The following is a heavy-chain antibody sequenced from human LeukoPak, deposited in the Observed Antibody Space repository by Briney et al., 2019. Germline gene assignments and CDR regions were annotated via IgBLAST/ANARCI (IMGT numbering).Heavy chain of an antibody. CDR3: AKARLSTGWAYNDY. Sequence: PGGSLRLSCAASGFTFVNYAMSWVRQASGKGLEWVSAVVGGGRTTFYADSVKGRFTISRDNSKSTVYLQINSLRAEDTAVYYCAKARLSTGWAYNDYWGQGTQVTVSS. D-gene: IGHD6-19*01. V-gene: IGHV3-23*01. J-gene: IGHJ4*02. CDR1: GFTFVNYA. CDR2: VVGGGRTT.